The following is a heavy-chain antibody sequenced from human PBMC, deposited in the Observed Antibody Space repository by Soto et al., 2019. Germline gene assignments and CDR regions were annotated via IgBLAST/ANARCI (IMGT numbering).Heavy chain of an antibody. Sequence: SETLSLTCTVSGGSISSGGYYWSWIRQHPGKGLEWIGYIYYSGSTYYNPSLKSRVTISVDTSKNQFSLKLSSVTAADTAVYYCARVMRYCSSTSCSTEFDYWGQGTLVTVSS. CDR1: GGSISSGGYY. V-gene: IGHV4-31*03. J-gene: IGHJ4*02. CDR3: ARVMRYCSSTSCSTEFDY. D-gene: IGHD2-2*01. CDR2: IYYSGST.